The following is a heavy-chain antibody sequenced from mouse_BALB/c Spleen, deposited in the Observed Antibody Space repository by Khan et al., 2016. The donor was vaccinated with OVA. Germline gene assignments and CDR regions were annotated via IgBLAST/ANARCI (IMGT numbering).Heavy chain of an antibody. CDR3: ARNYDDDEGLAY. D-gene: IGHD2-4*01. Sequence: QVQLKESGPGLVQPSQSLSITCTVSGFSLNYYGVHWVRQSPGKGLEWLGVIWSGGSTDYNAPFISRLSISKDNSKSQVFFKMNSLQSNDTAICYCARNYDDDEGLAYWGQGTLVTVSA. J-gene: IGHJ3*01. V-gene: IGHV2-2*03. CDR2: IWSGGST. CDR1: GFSLNYYG.